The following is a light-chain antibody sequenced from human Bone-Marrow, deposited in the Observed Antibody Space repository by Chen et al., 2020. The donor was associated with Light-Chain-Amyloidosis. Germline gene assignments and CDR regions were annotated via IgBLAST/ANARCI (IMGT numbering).Light chain of an antibody. Sequence: SYELTQPPSVSVSPGQTARITCSGDDLPTKYAYWYQQKPGQGPVLVIHSDTERPSGISERFSGSSSGTTATLTISGVQAEDEADYHCQSADSSGTYEVIFGGGTKLTVL. CDR1: DLPTKY. J-gene: IGLJ2*01. CDR3: QSADSSGTYEVI. V-gene: IGLV3-25*03. CDR2: SDT.